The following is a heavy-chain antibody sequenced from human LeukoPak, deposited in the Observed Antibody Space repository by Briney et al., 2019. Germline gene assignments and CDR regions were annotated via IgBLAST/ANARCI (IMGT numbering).Heavy chain of an antibody. Sequence: SGPTLVKPTQTLTLTCTFSGFSLSASGVGVGWIRQPPGKALEWLALIYWNDDKRYSPSLMSRLTITKDTSRNQVVLTMTNMDPVDTATYYCAHRPPTIAYLRFDYWGQGTLVTVSS. V-gene: IGHV2-5*01. CDR2: IYWNDDK. J-gene: IGHJ4*02. CDR1: GFSLSASGVG. CDR3: AHRPPTIAYLRFDY. D-gene: IGHD2-21*01.